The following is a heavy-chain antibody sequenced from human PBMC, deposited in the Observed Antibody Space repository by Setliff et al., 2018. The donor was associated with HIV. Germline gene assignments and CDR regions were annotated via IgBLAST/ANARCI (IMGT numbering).Heavy chain of an antibody. J-gene: IGHJ4*02. CDR1: GDSFSNYA. D-gene: IGHD3-22*01. CDR3: ARVRKYYYDATGPDFDH. V-gene: IGHV1-69*13. Sequence: GASVKVSCKASGDSFSNYAISWVRQAPGQGLEWMGGIIPIFGTTNYAQKFQGRVTITADESTSTAYMELSSLRSEDTAVYYCARVRKYYYDATGPDFDHWGQGTLVTVSS. CDR2: IIPIFGTT.